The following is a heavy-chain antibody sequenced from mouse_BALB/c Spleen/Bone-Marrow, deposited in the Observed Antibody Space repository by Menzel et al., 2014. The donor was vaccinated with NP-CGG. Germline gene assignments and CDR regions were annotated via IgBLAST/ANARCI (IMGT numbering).Heavy chain of an antibody. V-gene: IGHV5-17*02. CDR3: TRGGNWDDFDY. Sequence: EVQLVESGGGLVQPGGSRKLSCAASGFTFXSFGMHWVRQAPEKGLEWVAYISSGSSNIYYADTVKGRFTISRDNPKNTLFLQMTSLRSEDTAMYYCTRGGNWDDFDYWGQGTTLTVSS. D-gene: IGHD4-1*01. CDR1: GFTFXSFG. CDR2: ISSGSSNI. J-gene: IGHJ2*01.